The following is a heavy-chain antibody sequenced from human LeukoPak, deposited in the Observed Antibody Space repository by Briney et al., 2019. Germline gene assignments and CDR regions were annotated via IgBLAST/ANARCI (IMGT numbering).Heavy chain of an antibody. D-gene: IGHD7-27*01. CDR2: ISGSGSDT. Sequence: PGGSLRLSCAASGFNFSPYGMSWIRQAPGKGLEWVAGISGSGSDTYYADSVKGRFTISRDNFKNTVDLQTNSLRADDTAVYYCAKLGTYFYFDFWGRGTLVTVSS. CDR1: GFNFSPYG. V-gene: IGHV3-23*01. CDR3: AKLGTYFYFDF. J-gene: IGHJ2*01.